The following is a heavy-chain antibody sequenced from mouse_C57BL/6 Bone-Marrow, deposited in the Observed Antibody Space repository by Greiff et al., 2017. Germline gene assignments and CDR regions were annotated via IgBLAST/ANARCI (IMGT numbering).Heavy chain of an antibody. V-gene: IGHV5-4*01. CDR2: ISDGGSYT. Sequence: EVMLVESGGGLVKPGGSLTLSCAASGFTFSSYAMSWVRQTPEKRLEWVATISDGGSYTYYPDNVKGRFTISRDNAKNNLYLQMSHLKSEDTAMYYCARDPLFDYWGQGTTLTVSS. CDR3: ARDPLFDY. J-gene: IGHJ2*01. CDR1: GFTFSSYA. D-gene: IGHD6-1*01.